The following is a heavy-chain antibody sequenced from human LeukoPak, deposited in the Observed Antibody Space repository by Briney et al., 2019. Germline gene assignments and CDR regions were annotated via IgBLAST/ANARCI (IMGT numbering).Heavy chain of an antibody. CDR1: GYTFTSYG. CDR2: IIPIFGTA. J-gene: IGHJ3*02. V-gene: IGHV1-69*13. CDR3: ARDQKITMVPAFDI. D-gene: IGHD3-10*01. Sequence: VASVKVSCKASGYTFTSYGISWVRQAPGQGLEWMGGIIPIFGTANYAQKFQGRVTITADESTSTAYMELSSLGSEDTAVYYCARDQKITMVPAFDIWGQGTMVTVSS.